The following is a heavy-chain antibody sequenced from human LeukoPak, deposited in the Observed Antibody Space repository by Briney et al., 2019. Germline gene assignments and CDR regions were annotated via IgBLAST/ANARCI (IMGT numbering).Heavy chain of an antibody. J-gene: IGHJ4*02. CDR1: GFTFTKYW. CDR2: IKQDGSDK. V-gene: IGHV3-7*01. CDR3: AREAVGQQLALDY. D-gene: IGHD6-13*01. Sequence: GDSLRLSCAASGFTFTKYWMTWVRQAPGKGLEWVGNIKQDGSDKNYMDSVKGRFTISRDNTKNSVYLQMSSLRAEDTAVYYCAREAVGQQLALDYWGQGTLVTVSS.